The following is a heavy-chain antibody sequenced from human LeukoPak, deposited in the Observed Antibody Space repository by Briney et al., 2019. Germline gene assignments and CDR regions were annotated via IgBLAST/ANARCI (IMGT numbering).Heavy chain of an antibody. V-gene: IGHV1-69*06. D-gene: IGHD3-16*01. Sequence: ASVKVSCKASGGTFSSYAISWVRQAPGQGLEWMGRIIPVFGTANYAQKFQGRVTITADKSTSTAYMELSSLRSEDTAVYYCARDRFGGEQIWAQGTLVTVSS. J-gene: IGHJ4*02. CDR3: ARDRFGGEQI. CDR1: GGTFSSYA. CDR2: IIPVFGTA.